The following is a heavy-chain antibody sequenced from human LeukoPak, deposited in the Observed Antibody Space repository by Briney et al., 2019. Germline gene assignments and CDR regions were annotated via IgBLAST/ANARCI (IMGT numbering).Heavy chain of an antibody. Sequence: PGGSLRLSCAASGFTFASYVMSWVRQAPGKGLEWVSSFSGSGGSTYYADSVKGRFTISRDNSKNTLYLQMNSLRAEDTAVYYCAKGRMRLAINMVFDYWGQGTLVTVSS. D-gene: IGHD3-10*01. CDR3: AKGRMRLAINMVFDY. CDR1: GFTFASYV. J-gene: IGHJ4*02. V-gene: IGHV3-23*01. CDR2: FSGSGGST.